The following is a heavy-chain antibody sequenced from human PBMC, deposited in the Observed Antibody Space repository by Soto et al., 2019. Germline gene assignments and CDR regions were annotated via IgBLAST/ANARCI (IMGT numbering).Heavy chain of an antibody. V-gene: IGHV4-59*01. D-gene: IGHD2-15*01. Sequence: QVQLQESGPGLVEPSETLSLTCTVSGGSITSYKWSWIRQSPGKGLEWIAYMYSSGSSSYNPSLKSRVTISVDTSKNQYYLKLNSATAADTAVYYCAREWSAFDYWGQGILVTVSS. CDR1: GGSITSYK. CDR3: AREWSAFDY. CDR2: MYSSGSS. J-gene: IGHJ4*02.